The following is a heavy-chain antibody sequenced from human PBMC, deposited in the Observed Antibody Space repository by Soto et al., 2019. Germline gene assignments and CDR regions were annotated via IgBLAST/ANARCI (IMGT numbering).Heavy chain of an antibody. CDR1: GGSISSGGYY. Sequence: QVQLQESGPGLVKPSQTLSLTCTVSGGSISSGGYYWSWIRQHPGKGLEWIGYIYYSGSTYYNPSLKTRVTSPVDTSKNQVSLKLGSVTAADTAVYYCASGRPATVATRYYFDYWGQGTLVTVSS. CDR3: ASGRPATVATRYYFDY. CDR2: IYYSGST. D-gene: IGHD4-17*01. V-gene: IGHV4-31*03. J-gene: IGHJ4*02.